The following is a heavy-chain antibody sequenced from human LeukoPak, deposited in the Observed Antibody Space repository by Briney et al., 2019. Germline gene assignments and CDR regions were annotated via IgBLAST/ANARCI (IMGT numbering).Heavy chain of an antibody. J-gene: IGHJ3*02. CDR3: ARDLGPPDYSSVAAFDI. D-gene: IGHD2-15*01. Sequence: SGTLSLTCAVYGGSFSGYYWSWIRQPPGKGLEWIGEINHSGSTNYNPSLKSRVTISVDTSKNQFSLKLSSVTAADTAVYYCARDLGPPDYSSVAAFDIWGQGTMVTVSS. CDR1: GGSFSGYY. CDR2: INHSGST. V-gene: IGHV4-34*01.